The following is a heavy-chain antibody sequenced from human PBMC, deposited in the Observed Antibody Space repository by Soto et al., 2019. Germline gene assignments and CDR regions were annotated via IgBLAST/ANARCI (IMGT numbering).Heavy chain of an antibody. CDR2: IIPIFGTA. D-gene: IGHD2-2*01. CDR3: ASLLYCSSTSCLLYYYYYGMDV. CDR1: GGTFSSYA. V-gene: IGHV1-69*01. J-gene: IGHJ6*02. Sequence: QVQLVQSGAEVKKPGSSVKVSCKASGGTFSSYAISWVRQAPGQGLEWMGGIIPIFGTANYAQKFQGRVTITADESTSTAYMELSSLRSEDTAVYYCASLLYCSSTSCLLYYYYYGMDVWGQGTTVTVSS.